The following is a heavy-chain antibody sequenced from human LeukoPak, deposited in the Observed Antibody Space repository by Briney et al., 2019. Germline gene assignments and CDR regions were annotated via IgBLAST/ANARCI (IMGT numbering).Heavy chain of an antibody. D-gene: IGHD3-10*01. CDR3: ARDRRITMVRELEY. CDR2: INYNSGGT. CDR1: GYTFTGYY. V-gene: IGHV1-2*02. Sequence: ASVKVSCKASGYTFTGYYMHWVRQAPGQGLEWMGWINYNSGGTNYAQKFQGRVTMTRDTSISTAYMELSRLRSDDTAVYYCARDRRITMVRELEYWGQGTLVTVSS. J-gene: IGHJ4*02.